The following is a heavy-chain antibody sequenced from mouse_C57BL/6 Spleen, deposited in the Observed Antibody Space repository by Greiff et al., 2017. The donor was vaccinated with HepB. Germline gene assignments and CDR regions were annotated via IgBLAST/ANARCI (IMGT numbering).Heavy chain of an antibody. D-gene: IGHD2-3*01. CDR2: IWSDGST. J-gene: IGHJ4*01. Sequence: VQLQESGPGLVAPSQCLSITCTVSGFSLTSYGVHWVRQPPGKGLEWLVVIWSDGSTTYNSALKSRLSISKDNSKSQVFLKMNSLQTDDTAMYYCARQIYDGYYAYAMDYWGQGTSVTVSS. CDR3: ARQIYDGYYAYAMDY. CDR1: GFSLTSYG. V-gene: IGHV2-6-1*01.